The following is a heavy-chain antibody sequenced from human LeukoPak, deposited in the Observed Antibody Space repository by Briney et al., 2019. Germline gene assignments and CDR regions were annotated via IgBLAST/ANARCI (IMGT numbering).Heavy chain of an antibody. CDR3: ANPLRGWYDFEY. V-gene: IGHV3-23*01. J-gene: IGHJ4*02. CDR1: GFTFSTYA. CDR2: INSGGGGT. D-gene: IGHD6-19*01. Sequence: GGSLRLSCAASGFTFSTYAMSWVRQAPGKGLEWVSAINSGGGGTHYADSVKGRFTISRDNSKNTVYLQMNSLRAEDTAVYYCANPLRGWYDFEYWGQGTLVTVSS.